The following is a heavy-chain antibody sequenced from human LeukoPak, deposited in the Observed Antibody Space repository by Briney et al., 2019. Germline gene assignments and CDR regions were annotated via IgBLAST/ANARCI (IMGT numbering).Heavy chain of an antibody. CDR1: GGTFGSYA. D-gene: IGHD6-6*01. V-gene: IGHV1-69*13. Sequence: ASVKVSCKASGGTFGSYAISWVRQAPGQGLEWMGGIIPIFGTANYAQKFQGRVTITADESTSTAYMELSSLRSEDTAVYYCARGGKQLVQPRYFDYWGQGTLVTVSS. CDR3: ARGGKQLVQPRYFDY. CDR2: IIPIFGTA. J-gene: IGHJ4*02.